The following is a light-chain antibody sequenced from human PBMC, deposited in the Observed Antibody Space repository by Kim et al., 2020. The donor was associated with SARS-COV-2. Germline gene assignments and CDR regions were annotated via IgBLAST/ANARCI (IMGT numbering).Light chain of an antibody. J-gene: IGLJ2*01. Sequence: SSELTQDPAVSVALGQTVRITCQGDSLRTYYATWYQQKSGQAPVLVFYGKDKRPSGIPDRFSGSSSGNTASLTITGAQAADEADYYYESRDSRRNVVFGGGTRVTVL. CDR3: ESRDSRRNVV. CDR2: GKD. CDR1: SLRTYY. V-gene: IGLV3-19*01.